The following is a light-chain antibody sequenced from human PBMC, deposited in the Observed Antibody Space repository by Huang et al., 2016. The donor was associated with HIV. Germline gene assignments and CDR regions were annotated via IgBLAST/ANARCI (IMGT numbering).Light chain of an antibody. Sequence: DIVMTQYPDSLAVSLGERATINCKSSQSILYSSTDKSYLAWYHQKPGQPPKLLISWASTRESGVPDRFSGSGSGTDFTRTISSLQAEDVAVYYCQQYYSSPFTFGPGTKVDIK. V-gene: IGKV4-1*01. CDR3: QQYYSSPFT. CDR2: WAS. J-gene: IGKJ3*01. CDR1: QSILYSSTDKSY.